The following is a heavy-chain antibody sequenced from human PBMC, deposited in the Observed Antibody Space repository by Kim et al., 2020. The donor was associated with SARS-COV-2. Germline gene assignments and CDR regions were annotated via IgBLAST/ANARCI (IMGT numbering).Heavy chain of an antibody. CDR3: ARGDSTTSYYYYMDV. CDR2: IWNDGTNR. CDR1: GFTFRSYG. V-gene: IGHV3-33*01. Sequence: GGSLRLSCAASGFTFRSYGMHWVHQAPGKGLEWVAVIWNDGTNRYYADSVRGRFTISRDNSKDTVYLQMNSLRAEDTAVYYCARGDSTTSYYYYMDVWGKGTTVTVSS. J-gene: IGHJ6*03. D-gene: IGHD6-13*01.